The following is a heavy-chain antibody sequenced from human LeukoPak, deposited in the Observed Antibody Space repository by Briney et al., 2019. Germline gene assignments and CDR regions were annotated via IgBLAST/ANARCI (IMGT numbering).Heavy chain of an antibody. Sequence: ASVKVSCKASGGTFSSYAISWVRQAPGQGLEWMGRIIPILGIANYAQKFQGRVTITADKSTSTAYMELSSLRSEDTAVYYCARVSGYYDSSGSPTDYWGQGTLVTVSS. V-gene: IGHV1-69*04. J-gene: IGHJ4*02. D-gene: IGHD3-22*01. CDR2: IIPILGIA. CDR1: GGTFSSYA. CDR3: ARVSGYYDSSGSPTDY.